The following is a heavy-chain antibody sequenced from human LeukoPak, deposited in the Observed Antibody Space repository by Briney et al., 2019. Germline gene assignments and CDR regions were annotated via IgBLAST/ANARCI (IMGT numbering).Heavy chain of an antibody. J-gene: IGHJ4*02. D-gene: IGHD4-23*01. Sequence: SETLSLTCTVSGGSISSSSYYWGWIRQPPGKGLEWIGSIYYSGSTYYNPSLKSRVTISVDTSKNQFSLKLSSVTAADTAVYYCARRSLDYGGNSHLMDYWGQGTLVTVSS. CDR1: GGSISSSSYY. V-gene: IGHV4-39*01. CDR3: ARRSLDYGGNSHLMDY. CDR2: IYYSGST.